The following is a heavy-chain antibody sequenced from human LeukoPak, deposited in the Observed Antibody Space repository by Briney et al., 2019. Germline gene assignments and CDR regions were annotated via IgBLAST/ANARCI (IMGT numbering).Heavy chain of an antibody. D-gene: IGHD6-6*01. J-gene: IGHJ4*02. CDR2: IDPSDSYT. V-gene: IGHV5-10-1*01. CDR3: AISYSSSSDFDY. CDR1: GYSFTSYW. Sequence: GESLKISCKGSGYSFTSYWISWVRQMPGKGLEWMGRIDPSDSYTNYSPSFQGHVTISADKSISTAYLQWSSLKASDTAMYYWAISYSSSSDFDYWGQGTLVTVSS.